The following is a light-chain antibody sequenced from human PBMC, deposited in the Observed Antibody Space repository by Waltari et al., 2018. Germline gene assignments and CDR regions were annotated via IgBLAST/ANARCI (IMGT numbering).Light chain of an antibody. CDR3: QQYYTIPVT. CDR2: LAS. V-gene: IGKV4-1*01. J-gene: IGKJ1*01. Sequence: DIVMTQSPDSLAVSLGERATINCKSSQSVLYSPNNKNYLAWYQQKPGPPPKMLIYLASTRESGVPDRFSGSGSGTDFTLTISSLQAEDVAVYYCQQYYTIPVTFGQGTKVEIK. CDR1: QSVLYSPNNKNY.